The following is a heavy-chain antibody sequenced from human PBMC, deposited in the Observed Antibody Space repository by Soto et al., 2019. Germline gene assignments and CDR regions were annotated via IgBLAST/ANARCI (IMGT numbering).Heavy chain of an antibody. J-gene: IGHJ6*02. V-gene: IGHV2-5*02. Sequence: QITLKESGPTLVKPTQTLTLTCTFSGFSLNTGGLGVGWIRQPPGKALEWLALIYWDGDKRYSPSLQSRLSITKHTANNQAVPTMTNMDPVDTATYYCVHSRCGGDCLRSYSSHSYYGMDVWGQGNTVTVSS. CDR1: GFSLNTGGLG. CDR2: IYWDGDK. D-gene: IGHD2-21*02. CDR3: VHSRCGGDCLRSYSSHSYYGMDV.